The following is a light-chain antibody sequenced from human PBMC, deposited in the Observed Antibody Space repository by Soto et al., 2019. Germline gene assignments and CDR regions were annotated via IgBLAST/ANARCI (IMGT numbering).Light chain of an antibody. CDR1: SSDVGGYNY. CDR2: EVS. J-gene: IGLJ3*02. V-gene: IGLV2-14*01. CDR3: SSYTSRRTPWV. Sequence: QSALTQPASVSGSPGQSITISCTGTSSDVGGYNYVSWYQQHPGKAPKLMIYEVSNRPTGVSNRFSGSKSGNTASLTISGLQAEDEADYYCSSYTSRRTPWVFGGGTQLTVL.